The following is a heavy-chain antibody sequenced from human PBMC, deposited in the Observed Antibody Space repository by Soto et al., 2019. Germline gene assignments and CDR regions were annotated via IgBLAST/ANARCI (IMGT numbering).Heavy chain of an antibody. D-gene: IGHD6-6*01. V-gene: IGHV3-9*01. CDR3: AKDMGQLVAGYYYYGMDV. J-gene: IGHJ6*02. CDR2: ISWNSGSI. CDR1: AFTFDDYA. Sequence: PGGSLRLSCAASAFTFDDYAMHWVRQAPGKGLEWVSGISWNSGSIGYADSVKGRFTISRDNAKNSLYLQMNSLRAEDTALYYCAKDMGQLVAGYYYYGMDVWGQGTTVTVSS.